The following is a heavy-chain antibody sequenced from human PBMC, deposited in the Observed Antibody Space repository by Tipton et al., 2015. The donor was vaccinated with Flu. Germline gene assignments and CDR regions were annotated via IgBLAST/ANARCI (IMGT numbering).Heavy chain of an antibody. V-gene: IGHV4-34*01. Sequence: TLSLTCAVYGGSFSGYYWSWIRQPPGKGLEWIGEINHSGSTNYNPSLKSRVTISVDTSKNQFSLKLSSVTAADTAVYYCARRLSRWLQLPYYFDYWGQGTLVTVSP. CDR1: GGSFSGYY. D-gene: IGHD5-24*01. CDR2: INHSGST. CDR3: ARRLSRWLQLPYYFDY. J-gene: IGHJ4*02.